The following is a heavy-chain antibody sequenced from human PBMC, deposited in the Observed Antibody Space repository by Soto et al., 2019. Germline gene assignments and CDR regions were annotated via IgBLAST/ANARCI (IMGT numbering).Heavy chain of an antibody. V-gene: IGHV3-23*01. CDR3: ANFGYYGSGSYYKRREDY. D-gene: IGHD3-10*01. J-gene: IGHJ4*02. Sequence: EVQLLESGGGLVQPGGSLRLSCAASGFTFSSYAMSWVRQAPGKGLEWVSAISGSGGSTYYADSVKGRFTISRDNSKNTLDLQMNSLRAEDTAVYYCANFGYYGSGSYYKRREDYWGQGTLVTVSS. CDR2: ISGSGGST. CDR1: GFTFSSYA.